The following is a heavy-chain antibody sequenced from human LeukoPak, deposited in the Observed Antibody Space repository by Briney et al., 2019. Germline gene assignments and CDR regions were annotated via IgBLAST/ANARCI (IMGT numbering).Heavy chain of an antibody. CDR3: ARLHGGRPNYYYYGMDV. D-gene: IGHD3-16*01. CDR2: IYYSGST. CDR1: GGSISSSSYY. Sequence: SETLSLTCTVSGGSISSSSYYWGWIRQPPGKGLEWIGSIYYSGSTYYNPSLKNRVTISVDTSKNQFSLKLSSVTAVDTAVYYCARLHGGRPNYYYYGMDVWGQGTTVTVSS. J-gene: IGHJ6*02. V-gene: IGHV4-39*01.